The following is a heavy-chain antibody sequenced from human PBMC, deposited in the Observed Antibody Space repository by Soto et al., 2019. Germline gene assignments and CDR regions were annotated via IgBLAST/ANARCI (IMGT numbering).Heavy chain of an antibody. J-gene: IGHJ5*02. Sequence: GCGPTLVNPTPTLPLTCRFSGFSLIVYGVRVIWLSQPPGETLEWLALIHWNDDKRYSPYLKSRLTITKDTSKNQVVLTLTNLDPLDTGTYFCAHTKDSSGFLTSWGQGIMVTVSS. CDR1: GFSLIVYGVR. V-gene: IGHV2-5*01. D-gene: IGHD3-22*01. CDR3: AHTKDSSGFLTS. CDR2: IHWNDDK.